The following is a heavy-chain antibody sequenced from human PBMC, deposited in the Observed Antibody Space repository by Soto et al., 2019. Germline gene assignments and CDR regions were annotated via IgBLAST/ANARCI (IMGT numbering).Heavy chain of an antibody. V-gene: IGHV3-48*02. CDR1: GFTFSSHA. J-gene: IGHJ6*02. CDR3: ARRITMVRGPYYYYGLDV. CDR2: ISSTSSTK. D-gene: IGHD3-10*01. Sequence: GGSLRLSCAASGFTFSSHAMNRVRQAPGKGLEWVSFISSTSSTKNYSDSVKGRFTISRDNAKNSLYLQMSSLRDEDTAVYYCARRITMVRGPYYYYGLDVWGQGTTVTVSS.